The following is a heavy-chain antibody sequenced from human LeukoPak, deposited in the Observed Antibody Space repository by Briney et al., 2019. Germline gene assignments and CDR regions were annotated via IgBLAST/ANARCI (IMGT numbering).Heavy chain of an antibody. J-gene: IGHJ6*02. Sequence: PSETLSLTSTVSGGSISISSYYWGWIRQSPGKGLEWIGSIYYSGSTYYNPSLKSRVTISVDTSKNQFSLKLSSVTAADTAVYYCMTSSSWTYYYYGMDVWGQGTTVTVSS. V-gene: IGHV4-39*01. D-gene: IGHD6-13*01. CDR2: IYYSGST. CDR1: GGSISISSYY. CDR3: MTSSSWTYYYYGMDV.